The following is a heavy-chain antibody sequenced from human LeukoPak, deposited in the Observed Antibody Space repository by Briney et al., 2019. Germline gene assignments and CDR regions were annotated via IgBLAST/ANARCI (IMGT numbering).Heavy chain of an antibody. V-gene: IGHV1-2*06. CDR1: GYTFTNYG. D-gene: IGHD1-26*01. Sequence: ASVKVSCKASGYTFTNYGISWVRQAPGQGLEWMGRINPTSGGTTYAQKFQDRVTMTRDMSITTAYMELNRLRSDDTAVYYCARGQGERELNWGQGTLVTVSS. J-gene: IGHJ4*02. CDR2: INPTSGGT. CDR3: ARGQGERELN.